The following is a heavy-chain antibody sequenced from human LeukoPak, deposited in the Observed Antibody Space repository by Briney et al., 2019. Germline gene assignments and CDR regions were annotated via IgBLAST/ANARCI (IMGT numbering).Heavy chain of an antibody. V-gene: IGHV4-34*01. D-gene: IGHD6-13*01. Sequence: PSETLSLTCAVYGGSFSGYYWSWIRQPPGKGLEWIGSIYYSGSTYYNPSLKSRVTISVDTSKNQFSLKLSSVTAADTAVYYCARNQLAAAFDYWGQGTLVTVSS. J-gene: IGHJ4*02. CDR3: ARNQLAAAFDY. CDR1: GGSFSGYY. CDR2: IYYSGST.